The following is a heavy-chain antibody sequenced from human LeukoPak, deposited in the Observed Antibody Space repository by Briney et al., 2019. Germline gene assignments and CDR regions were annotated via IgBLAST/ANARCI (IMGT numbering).Heavy chain of an antibody. CDR1: GGSISSSSYY. J-gene: IGHJ5*02. V-gene: IGHV4-39*01. D-gene: IGHD6-13*01. CDR3: ARQGKAVIAAAVFPSYNWLDP. Sequence: PSETLSLTCTVSGGSISSSSYYWGWIRQPPGKGLEWIGSIHYSGSTYYNPSLKSRVTISVDTSKNQFSLKLSSVTAADTAVYYCARQGKAVIAAAVFPSYNWLDPWGQGTLVTVSS. CDR2: IHYSGST.